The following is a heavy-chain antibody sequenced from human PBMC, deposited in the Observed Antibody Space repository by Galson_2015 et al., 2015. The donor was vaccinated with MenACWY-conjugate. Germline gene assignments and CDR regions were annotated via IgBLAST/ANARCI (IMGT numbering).Heavy chain of an antibody. D-gene: IGHD2-2*01. CDR1: GFTFRSYW. CDR3: AVYYSSARGYGASGGY. Sequence: SLRLSCAASGFTFRSYWTHWVRQAAGPGLVWVSLISSDGSSTSYADSVKGRFTISRDNAKNTLYLQMSSLRAEYTSVYYCAVYYSSARGYGASGGYWGQGTLVTVSS. CDR2: ISSDGSST. V-gene: IGHV3-74*01. J-gene: IGHJ4*02.